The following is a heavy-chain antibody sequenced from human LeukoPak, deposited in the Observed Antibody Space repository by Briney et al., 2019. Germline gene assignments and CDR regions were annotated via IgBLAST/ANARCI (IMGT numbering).Heavy chain of an antibody. D-gene: IGHD2-15*01. CDR2: ISAYNRNT. Sequence: ASVKVSCKASGYSFSDYPIHWVRQAPGQGLESMGWISAYNRNTNYAQKLQGRVTMTTDTSTSTAYMELRSLRSDDTAVYHCARALMGYCSGGSCVDAFDIWGQGTMVTVSS. CDR1: GYSFSDYP. CDR3: ARALMGYCSGGSCVDAFDI. J-gene: IGHJ3*02. V-gene: IGHV1-18*04.